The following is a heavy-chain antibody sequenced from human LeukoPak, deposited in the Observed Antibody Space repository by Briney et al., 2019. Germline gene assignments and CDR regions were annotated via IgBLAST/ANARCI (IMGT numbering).Heavy chain of an antibody. CDR1: GGTFSSYA. CDR3: ATIDDYGDPHRHFDY. J-gene: IGHJ4*02. Sequence: GASVKVSCKASGGTFSSYAISWVRQAPGQGLEWMGGIIPIFGTANYAQKFQGRVTITTDESTGTAYMELSSLRSEDTAVYYCATIDDYGDPHRHFDYWGQGTLVTVSS. CDR2: IIPIFGTA. D-gene: IGHD4-17*01. V-gene: IGHV1-69*05.